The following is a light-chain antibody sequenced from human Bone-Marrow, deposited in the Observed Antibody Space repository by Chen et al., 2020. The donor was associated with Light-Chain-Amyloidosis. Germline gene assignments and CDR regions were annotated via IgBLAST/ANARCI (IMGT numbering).Light chain of an antibody. CDR3: QQYGTSPLT. CDR1: QTISSNY. V-gene: IGKV3-20*01. CDR2: GSS. J-gene: IGKJ4*01. Sequence: EIVLTQSPGTLSLSPGEGANLSCRASQTISSNYLTWYQQKFGQAPRLLIYGSSSRATGIPDRFNGSGSGTDFTLTITRLEPEDFAMYYCQQYGTSPLTFGGGTKVEIK.